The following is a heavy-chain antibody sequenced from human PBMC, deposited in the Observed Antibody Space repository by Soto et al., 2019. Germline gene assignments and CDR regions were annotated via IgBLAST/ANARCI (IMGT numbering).Heavy chain of an antibody. V-gene: IGHV4-30-4*02. J-gene: IGHJ5*02. CDR2: IYYSGST. D-gene: IGHD1-26*01. CDR1: GGSISSGDYY. CDR3: ARDLDGSRDWFDP. Sequence: SETLSLTCTVSGGSISSGDYYWSWIRQPPGKGLEWIGYIYYSGSTYYNPSLKSRVTISVDTSKNQFSLKLSSVTAADTAVYYCARDLDGSRDWFDPWGQGTLVTVSS.